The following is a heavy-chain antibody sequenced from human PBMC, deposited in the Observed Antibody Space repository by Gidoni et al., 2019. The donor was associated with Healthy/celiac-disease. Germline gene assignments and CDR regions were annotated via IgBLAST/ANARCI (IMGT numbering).Heavy chain of an antibody. CDR1: GGSISSSSYY. Sequence: QLQLQESGPGLVKPSDTLSLTCTFSGGSISSSSYYWGWIRQPPGKGLEWIGSIYYSGSTYYNPSLKSRVTISVDTSKNQFSLKLSSVTAADTAVYYCASPGGYYYGSGSYYPYNWFDPWGQGTLVTVSS. V-gene: IGHV4-39*01. CDR3: ASPGGYYYGSGSYYPYNWFDP. CDR2: IYYSGST. D-gene: IGHD3-10*01. J-gene: IGHJ5*02.